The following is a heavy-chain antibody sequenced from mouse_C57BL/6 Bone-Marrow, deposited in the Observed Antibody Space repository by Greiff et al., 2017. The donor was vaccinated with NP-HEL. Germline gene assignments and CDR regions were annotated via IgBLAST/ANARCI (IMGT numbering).Heavy chain of an antibody. J-gene: IGHJ4*01. V-gene: IGHV1-72*01. CDR3: ARSMVTTEFYYAMDY. CDR2: IDPNSGGT. D-gene: IGHD2-2*01. CDR1: GYTFTSYW. Sequence: VQLQQPGAELVKPGASVKLSCKASGYTFTSYWMHWVKQRPGRGLEWSGRIDPNSGGTKYNEKFKSKATLTVDKPSSTAYMQLSSLTSEDSAVYYCARSMVTTEFYYAMDYWGQGTSVTVSS.